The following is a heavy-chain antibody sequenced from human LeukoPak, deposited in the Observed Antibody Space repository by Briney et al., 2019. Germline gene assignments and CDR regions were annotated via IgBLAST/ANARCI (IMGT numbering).Heavy chain of an antibody. J-gene: IGHJ3*02. D-gene: IGHD5-12*01. Sequence: GGPLRLFCAAWGFTFSICGVLWVRQAPGEGLECVAVISYDGSNKYYAHCVEGRFTITRDNSNNTMYLQLNSLRAEDTAVYYYAKGFAVATVKANDAFDIWGQGTLVTVSS. CDR1: GFTFSICG. V-gene: IGHV3-30*18. CDR3: AKGFAVATVKANDAFDI. CDR2: ISYDGSNK.